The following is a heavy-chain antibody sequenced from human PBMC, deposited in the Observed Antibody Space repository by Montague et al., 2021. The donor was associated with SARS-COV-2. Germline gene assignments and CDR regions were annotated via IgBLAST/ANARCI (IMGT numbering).Heavy chain of an antibody. Sequence: TLSLTCTVSGGSFSNGLYYWICIRPPAGKGLEWIGRLYTSGTTTSNPSLEIPVSISSDTSKNQFSLKLSSVTAADTAIYYCARDRDDPLTGYSNDAFDIWGQGTMVTVSS. J-gene: IGHJ3*02. D-gene: IGHD3-9*01. CDR1: GGSFSNGLYY. CDR2: LYTSGTT. CDR3: ARDRDDPLTGYSNDAFDI. V-gene: IGHV4-61*02.